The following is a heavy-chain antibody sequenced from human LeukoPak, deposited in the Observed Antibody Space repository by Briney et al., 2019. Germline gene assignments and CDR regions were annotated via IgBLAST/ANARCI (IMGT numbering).Heavy chain of an antibody. Sequence: ASVKVSCKASGYTFTSNYMHWVRQAPGQGLEWMGAIHPSGGSTSYAQKFQGRVTITADKSTSTAYMELSSLRSEDTAVYYCARDPFRYYGSGSYYGFYFDYWGQGTLVTVSS. CDR1: GYTFTSNY. V-gene: IGHV1-46*01. CDR2: IHPSGGST. J-gene: IGHJ4*02. D-gene: IGHD3-10*01. CDR3: ARDPFRYYGSGSYYGFYFDY.